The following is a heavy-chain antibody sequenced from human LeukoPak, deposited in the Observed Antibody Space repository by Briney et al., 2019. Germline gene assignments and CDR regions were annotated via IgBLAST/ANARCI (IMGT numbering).Heavy chain of an antibody. CDR2: IYGGNGNT. CDR3: ARGGSRSPSPGDY. J-gene: IGHJ4*02. Sequence: GASVKVSCKASGYTFTSYAMHWVRQAPGQRLEWMGWIYGGNGNTKYSQKFQGRVSITRDTSASTVYMELSSLGSEDTAVYYCARGGSRSPSPGDYWGQGTLVTVSS. D-gene: IGHD2-2*01. V-gene: IGHV1-3*01. CDR1: GYTFTSYA.